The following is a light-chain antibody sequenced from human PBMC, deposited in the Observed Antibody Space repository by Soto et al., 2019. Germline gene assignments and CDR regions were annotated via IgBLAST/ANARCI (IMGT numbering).Light chain of an antibody. V-gene: IGLV1-40*01. Sequence: QSALTQPPSVSGAPGPRVTISCTGSSSNIGAGSDVHWYQQLPGTAPKLLIYSNNNRPSGVPDRFSGSRSGTSASLAITGLQAEDEADYYCQYYDTSLSGFYVFVTGPKVTVL. CDR1: SSNIGAGSD. J-gene: IGLJ1*01. CDR3: QYYDTSLSGFYV. CDR2: SNN.